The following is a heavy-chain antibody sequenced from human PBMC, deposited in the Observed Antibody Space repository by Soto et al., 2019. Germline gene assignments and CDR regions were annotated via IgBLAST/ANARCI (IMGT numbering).Heavy chain of an antibody. Sequence: QVQLVESGGGVVQPGRSLRLSCAASGFTFSSYAMHWVRQAPGKGLEWVAVISYDGSNKYYADSVKGRFTISRDNSKNTLYLQMNSLRAEDTAVYYCARGRPTYSGSSIDAFDIWGQGTMVTVSS. J-gene: IGHJ3*02. CDR1: GFTFSSYA. D-gene: IGHD1-26*01. CDR3: ARGRPTYSGSSIDAFDI. V-gene: IGHV3-30-3*01. CDR2: ISYDGSNK.